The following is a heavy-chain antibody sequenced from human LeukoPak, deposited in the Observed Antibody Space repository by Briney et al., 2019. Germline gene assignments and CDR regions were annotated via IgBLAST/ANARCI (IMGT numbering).Heavy chain of an antibody. V-gene: IGHV3-48*04. CDR2: ISSSGSTI. J-gene: IGHJ4*02. Sequence: GGSLRLSCAASGFTFSIYWMNWVRQAPGKGLEWVSYISSSGSTIYYADSVKGRFTISRDNAKNSLYLQMNSLRAEDTAVYYCARGYYGYSSSWWDYWGQGTLVTVSS. CDR3: ARGYYGYSSSWWDY. D-gene: IGHD6-13*01. CDR1: GFTFSIYW.